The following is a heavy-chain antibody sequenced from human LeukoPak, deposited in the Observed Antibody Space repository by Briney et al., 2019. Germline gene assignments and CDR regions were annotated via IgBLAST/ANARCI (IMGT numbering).Heavy chain of an antibody. Sequence: ASVKVPCKASGYTFTSYAMHWVRQAPGQRLEWMGWINAGNGNTKYSQKFQGRVTITRDTSASTAYMELSSLRSEDTAVYYCAKAVAGRSYFDYWGQGTLVTVSS. D-gene: IGHD6-19*01. CDR3: AKAVAGRSYFDY. V-gene: IGHV1-3*01. CDR2: INAGNGNT. CDR1: GYTFTSYA. J-gene: IGHJ4*02.